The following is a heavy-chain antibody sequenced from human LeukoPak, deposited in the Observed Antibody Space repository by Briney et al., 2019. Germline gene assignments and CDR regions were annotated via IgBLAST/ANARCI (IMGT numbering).Heavy chain of an antibody. CDR1: GYTFTSYG. D-gene: IGHD3-9*01. V-gene: IGHV1-18*01. J-gene: IGHJ4*02. CDR3: ARGSSKLRYFDWLLDY. Sequence: ASVKVSCKASGYTFTSYGISRVRQAPGQGLEWMGWISAYNGNTNYAQKLQGRVTMTTDTSTSTVYMELSSLGSEDTAVYYCARGSSKLRYFDWLLDYWGQGTLVTVSS. CDR2: ISAYNGNT.